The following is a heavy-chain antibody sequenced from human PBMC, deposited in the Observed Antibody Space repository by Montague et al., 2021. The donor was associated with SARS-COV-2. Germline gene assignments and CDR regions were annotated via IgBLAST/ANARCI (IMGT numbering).Heavy chain of an antibody. D-gene: IGHD3-3*01. Sequence: SETLSLTCTVSGGSISSYYWSWIRQPPGKGLEWIGYIYYSGSTNYNPSLKSRVTISVDTSKNQFSLKLSSVTAADTAVYYCASEVPGVWSGIDYWGQGTLVTVSS. CDR3: ASEVPGVWSGIDY. CDR1: GGSISSYY. CDR2: IYYSGST. V-gene: IGHV4-59*01. J-gene: IGHJ4*02.